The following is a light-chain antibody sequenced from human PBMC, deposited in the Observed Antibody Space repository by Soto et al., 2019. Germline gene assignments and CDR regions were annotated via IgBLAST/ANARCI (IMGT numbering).Light chain of an antibody. CDR1: QSVSSSY. CDR3: QQSGSSPLT. CDR2: GAS. V-gene: IGKV3-20*01. J-gene: IGKJ3*01. Sequence: EIVLTQPPGTLSLSPGERATLSCRASQSVSSSYLAWYQQKPGQAPRLLIYGASSRATGIPDRFSGSGSGTDFTLNISRLEPEDCAVYYCQQSGSSPLTFGPGTKVDIK.